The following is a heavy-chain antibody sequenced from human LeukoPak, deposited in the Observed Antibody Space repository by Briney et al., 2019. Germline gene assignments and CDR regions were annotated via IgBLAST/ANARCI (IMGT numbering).Heavy chain of an antibody. Sequence: SETLSLTCTVSVGSISSSSYSWSWIRQPPGKGLEWIGEINHSGSTNYNPSLKSRVTISVDTSKNQFSRKLSSVTAADTAVYYCARDIAVAGRGTPSRWFDPWGQGTLVTVSS. J-gene: IGHJ5*02. V-gene: IGHV4-39*07. D-gene: IGHD6-19*01. CDR2: INHSGST. CDR1: VGSISSSSYS. CDR3: ARDIAVAGRGTPSRWFDP.